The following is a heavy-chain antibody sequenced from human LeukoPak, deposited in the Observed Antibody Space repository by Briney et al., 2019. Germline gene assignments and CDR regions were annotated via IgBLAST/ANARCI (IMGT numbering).Heavy chain of an antibody. D-gene: IGHD5-18*01. V-gene: IGHV3-13*01. Sequence: TGGSLRLSCAASGFTSSSYDMHWVRQATGKGLEWVSAIGTAGDTYYPGSVKGRFTISRENAKNSLYLQMNSLRAEDTAVYYCARATRGYSYDYWGQGTLVTVSS. CDR2: IGTAGDT. CDR1: GFTSSSYD. J-gene: IGHJ4*02. CDR3: ARATRGYSYDY.